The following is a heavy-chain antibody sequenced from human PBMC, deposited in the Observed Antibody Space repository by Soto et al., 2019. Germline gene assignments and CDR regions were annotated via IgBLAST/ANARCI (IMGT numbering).Heavy chain of an antibody. CDR1: GGSFSGYY. J-gene: IGHJ4*02. V-gene: IGHV4-34*01. D-gene: IGHD1-26*01. CDR3: ARELGGSPDY. Sequence: ETLSLTCAVYGGSFSGYYWSWIRQPPGKGLEWIGEINHSGSTNYNPSLKSRVTISVDTSKNQFSLKLSSVTAADTAVYYCARELGGSPDYWGQGTLVTASS. CDR2: INHSGST.